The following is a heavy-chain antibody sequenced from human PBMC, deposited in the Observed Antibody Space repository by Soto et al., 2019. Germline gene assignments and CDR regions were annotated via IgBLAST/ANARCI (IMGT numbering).Heavy chain of an antibody. Sequence: QVQLVESGGGVVQPGRSLRLSCAASGFTFSSYGMHWVRQAPGKGLEWVAVISYDGSNKYYADSVKGRFTISRDNSKNTLYLQMNSLRAEDTAVYYCAKEGTLSSSWYSAPRHYFDYWGQGTLVTVSS. D-gene: IGHD6-13*01. J-gene: IGHJ4*02. CDR3: AKEGTLSSSWYSAPRHYFDY. V-gene: IGHV3-30*18. CDR1: GFTFSSYG. CDR2: ISYDGSNK.